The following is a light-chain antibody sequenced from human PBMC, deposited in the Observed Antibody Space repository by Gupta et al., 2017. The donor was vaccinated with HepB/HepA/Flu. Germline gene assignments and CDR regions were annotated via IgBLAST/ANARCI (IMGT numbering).Light chain of an antibody. CDR2: VNSDGSH. CDR3: QTWGSGIGYA. Sequence: QLVLTQSPSASASLAASVTLTATLSSGHSSYAIGWHQQQPEKGPRYLMKVNSDGSHTKGDGIPDRFSGSSSGAERYLTISSLQSEDEADYYCQTWGSGIGYAFGTGTKVTVL. CDR1: SGHSSYA. J-gene: IGLJ1*01. V-gene: IGLV4-69*01.